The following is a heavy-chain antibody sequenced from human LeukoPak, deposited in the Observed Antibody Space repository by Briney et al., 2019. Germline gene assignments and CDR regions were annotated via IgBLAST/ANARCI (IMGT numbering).Heavy chain of an antibody. J-gene: IGHJ4*02. CDR2: IGTAGST. CDR3: AGSGYYSQDFDY. Sequence: PGGSLKLSCAASGFTFSSYDMHWVRQATGKGLEWVSAIGTAGSTYYADSVKGRFTISRHNSKNTLYLQMNSLRAEDTAVYYCAGSGYYSQDFDYWGQGTLVTVSS. D-gene: IGHD3-22*01. CDR1: GFTFSSYD. V-gene: IGHV3-13*01.